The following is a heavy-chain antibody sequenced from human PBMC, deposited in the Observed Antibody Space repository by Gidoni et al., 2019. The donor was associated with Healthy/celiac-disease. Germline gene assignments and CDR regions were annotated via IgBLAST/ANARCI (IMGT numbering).Heavy chain of an antibody. Sequence: QVQLQQWGAGLLKPSETLSLTCAVYGGSFSVYYWSWIRQPPGKGLEWIGEINHSGSTNYNPSLKSRVTISVDTSKNQFSLKLSSVTAADTAVYYCARGRGYSGSYYNYYYYMDVWGKGTTVTVSS. J-gene: IGHJ6*03. D-gene: IGHD1-26*01. CDR2: INHSGST. CDR1: GGSFSVYY. CDR3: ARGRGYSGSYYNYYYYMDV. V-gene: IGHV4-34*01.